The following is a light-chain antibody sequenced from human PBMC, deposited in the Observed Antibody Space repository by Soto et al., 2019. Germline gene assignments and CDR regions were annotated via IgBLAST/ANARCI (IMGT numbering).Light chain of an antibody. CDR1: QRVSSN. J-gene: IGKJ1*01. V-gene: IGKV3-15*01. CDR2: AAS. Sequence: EVLGTKSETNLSVSPGERATPSCRPSQRVSSNLAWYQQKPGQAPRRLIYAASSMDTGIPARFSGSASGTEFTLTISSLQSEDFAIYYCQQYNNWPWTFGQGTKVDI. CDR3: QQYNNWPWT.